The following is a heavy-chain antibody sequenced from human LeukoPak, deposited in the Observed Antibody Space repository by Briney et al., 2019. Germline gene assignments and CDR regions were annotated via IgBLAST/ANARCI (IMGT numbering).Heavy chain of an antibody. V-gene: IGHV4-30-4*01. D-gene: IGHD3-10*02. J-gene: IGHJ5*02. CDR2: IGYSGDT. CDR3: ARGDPVLGEVVSEFDP. Sequence: SETLSLTCTVSGDSIGSGNYYWSWIRQPLGKALEWIGYIGYSGDTYYNPSLKSRIAISIDTSKNQFSLRLSSVTAADTAVYYCARGDPVLGEVVSEFDPWGQGTLVAVSS. CDR1: GDSIGSGNYY.